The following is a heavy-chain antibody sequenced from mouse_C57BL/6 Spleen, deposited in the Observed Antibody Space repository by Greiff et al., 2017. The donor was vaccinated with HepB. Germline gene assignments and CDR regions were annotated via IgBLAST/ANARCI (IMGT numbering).Heavy chain of an antibody. J-gene: IGHJ4*01. Sequence: QVQLQQPGAELVKPGASVKLSCKASGYTFTSYWMHWVKQRPGQGLEWIGMIHPNSGSTNYNEKFKSKATLTVDKSSSTAYMQLSSLTSEDSAVYYCARVGGSGYVDYAMDYWGQGTSVTVSS. CDR1: GYTFTSYW. CDR2: IHPNSGST. CDR3: ARVGGSGYVDYAMDY. V-gene: IGHV1-64*01. D-gene: IGHD3-2*02.